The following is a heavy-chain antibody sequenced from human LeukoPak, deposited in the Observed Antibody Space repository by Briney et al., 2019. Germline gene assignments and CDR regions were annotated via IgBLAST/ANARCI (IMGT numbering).Heavy chain of an antibody. CDR1: GGSISSYY. CDR3: ARQTTGRQWFDP. V-gene: IGHV4-59*01. CDR2: IYYSGST. D-gene: IGHD4-17*01. Sequence: PSETLSLTCTVSGGSISSYYWSWIRQPPGKGLEWIGYIYYSGSTNYNPSLKSRVTISVDTSKNQFSLKLSSVTAADTPVYYCARQTTGRQWFDPWGQGTLVTVSS. J-gene: IGHJ5*02.